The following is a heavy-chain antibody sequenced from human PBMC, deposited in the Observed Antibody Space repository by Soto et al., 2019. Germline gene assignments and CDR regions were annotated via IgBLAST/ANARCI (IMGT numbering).Heavy chain of an antibody. D-gene: IGHD2-15*01. V-gene: IGHV1-3*01. Sequence: ASVKVSCKASGYTFTSYAMHWVRQAPGQRLEWMGWINAGNGNAKYSQKFQGRVTITRDTSASTAYMELSSLRSEDTAVYYCARLYCSGGSCTIDYWGQGALVTVSS. CDR2: INAGNGNA. CDR1: GYTFTSYA. J-gene: IGHJ4*02. CDR3: ARLYCSGGSCTIDY.